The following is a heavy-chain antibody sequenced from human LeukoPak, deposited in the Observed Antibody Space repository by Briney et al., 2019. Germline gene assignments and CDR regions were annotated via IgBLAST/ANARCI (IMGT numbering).Heavy chain of an antibody. J-gene: IGHJ4*02. CDR2: ISWNSGSI. V-gene: IGHV3-9*01. D-gene: IGHD3-22*01. Sequence: PGGSLRLSCAASGFTFDDYAMHWVRQAPGKGLEWVSGISWNSGSIGYADSVKGRFTISRDNAKNSLYLQMNSLRAEDTAVYYCARAAYYDSRGYYVDHWGQGTLVTVSS. CDR1: GFTFDDYA. CDR3: ARAAYYDSRGYYVDH.